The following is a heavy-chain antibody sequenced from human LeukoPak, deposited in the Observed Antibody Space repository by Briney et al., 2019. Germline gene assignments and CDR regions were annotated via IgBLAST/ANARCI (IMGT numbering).Heavy chain of an antibody. CDR2: ISGSGGST. CDR3: AKDQGSGWSY. CDR1: GFTFSHAW. J-gene: IGHJ4*02. Sequence: GGSLRLSCAASGFTFSHAWMSWVRQAPGKGLEWVSAISGSGGSTYYADSVKGRFTISRDNSKNTLYLQMNSLRAEDTAVYYCAKDQGSGWSYWGQGTLVTVSS. V-gene: IGHV3-23*01. D-gene: IGHD6-19*01.